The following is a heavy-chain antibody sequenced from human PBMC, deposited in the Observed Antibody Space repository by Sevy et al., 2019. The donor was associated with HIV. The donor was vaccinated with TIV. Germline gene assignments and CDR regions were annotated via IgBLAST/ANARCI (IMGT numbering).Heavy chain of an antibody. CDR1: GFAFYDYS. CDR2: LSFGCGKI. D-gene: IGHD2-8*01. Sequence: GGSLGLSCAASGFAFYDYSMSWIRQAPGKGLEWVATLSFGCGKINYADSVKGRFTISRDNSKNSFYMQMDNLRVEDTALYICAREGCTRPHDYWGQGPRVTDSS. J-gene: IGHJ4*02. V-gene: IGHV3-21*04. CDR3: AREGCTRPHDY.